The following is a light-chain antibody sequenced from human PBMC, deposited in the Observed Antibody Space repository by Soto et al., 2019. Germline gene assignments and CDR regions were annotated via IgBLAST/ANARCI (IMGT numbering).Light chain of an antibody. V-gene: IGKV1-9*01. CDR1: QDVSRY. CDR3: QQLNSYVFA. CDR2: AAS. Sequence: DIQLTQSPSFLSASVGDRVTITCRASQDVSRYLAWYQQKPGKAPNLLIYAASTLRSGVPTRFSGSGSETVFTLTISSLQPEDFATYYWQQLNSYVFAFGPGTKVEIK. J-gene: IGKJ3*01.